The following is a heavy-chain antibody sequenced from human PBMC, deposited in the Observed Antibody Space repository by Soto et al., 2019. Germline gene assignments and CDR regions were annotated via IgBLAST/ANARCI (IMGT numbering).Heavy chain of an antibody. J-gene: IGHJ6*02. D-gene: IGHD5-12*01. CDR1: SGSISSSSYY. CDR3: TLQRWLQLRYYYYYGMDV. V-gene: IGHV4-39*01. CDR2: IYYSGST. Sequence: PSETLSLTCTVSSGSISSSSYYWGWIRQPPGKGLEWIGSIYYSGSTYYNPTLKSRVTISVDTSKNQFSLKLSSVTAADTAVYYCTLQRWLQLRYYYYYGMDVWGQGTTVTVSS.